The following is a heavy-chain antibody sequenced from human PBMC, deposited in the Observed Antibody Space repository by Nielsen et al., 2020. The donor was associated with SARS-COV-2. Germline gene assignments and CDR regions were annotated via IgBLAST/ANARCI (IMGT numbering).Heavy chain of an antibody. J-gene: IGHJ3*02. CDR1: GFTFDDYA. CDR3: ASQLANYAFDI. CDR2: ISWNSGSI. V-gene: IGHV3-9*01. Sequence: SLKISCAASGFTFDDYAMHWVRQAPGKGLEWVSGISWNSGSIGYADSVKGRFTISRDNSKNTLYLQMNSLRAEDTAVYYCASQLANYAFDIWGQGTMVTVSS. D-gene: IGHD2-2*01.